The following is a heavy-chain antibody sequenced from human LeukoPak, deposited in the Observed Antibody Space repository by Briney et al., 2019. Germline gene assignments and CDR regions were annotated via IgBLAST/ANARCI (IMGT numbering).Heavy chain of an antibody. D-gene: IGHD3-10*01. Sequence: GGSLRLSCAASGFIVSNYCVMWVRQASGKGLEWVATMNADENQKLYADSMEGRFTISRDNGKNSLYLQIDSLRVDDTAVYYCAGGVGWHFALWGRGTLVTVSS. CDR3: AGGVGWHFAL. J-gene: IGHJ2*01. V-gene: IGHV3-7*01. CDR2: MNADENQK. CDR1: GFIVSNYC.